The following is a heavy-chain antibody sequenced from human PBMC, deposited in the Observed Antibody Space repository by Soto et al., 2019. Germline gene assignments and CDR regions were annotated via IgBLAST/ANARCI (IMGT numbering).Heavy chain of an antibody. CDR3: AREWSVANPGY. D-gene: IGHD5-12*01. CDR2: ISKDGDKK. Sequence: VQLLESGGGLVQPGGSLRLSCAASGFTFTNYAMSWVRQAPGKGLEWVAVISKDGDKKYYADSVKGRFTISRDNSKNTLYLQMNSLRPEDTAVHYCAREWSVANPGYWGQGTQVTVSS. V-gene: IGHV3-30-3*01. J-gene: IGHJ4*02. CDR1: GFTFTNYA.